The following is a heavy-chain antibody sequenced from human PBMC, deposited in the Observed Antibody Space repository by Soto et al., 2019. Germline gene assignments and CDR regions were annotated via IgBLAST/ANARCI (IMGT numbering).Heavy chain of an antibody. J-gene: IGHJ6*03. Sequence: QVQLQQWGAGLLKPSETLSLTCAVYGGSFRGYYWSWIRQPPGKGLEWIGEINHSGRTNYNPSLKSRVTISVDTSKNQFSLKLSSVTAADTAVYYCARVYGYDFWSGYFSYYYYYMDVWGKGTTVTVSS. V-gene: IGHV4-34*01. CDR2: INHSGRT. D-gene: IGHD3-3*01. CDR1: GGSFRGYY. CDR3: ARVYGYDFWSGYFSYYYYYMDV.